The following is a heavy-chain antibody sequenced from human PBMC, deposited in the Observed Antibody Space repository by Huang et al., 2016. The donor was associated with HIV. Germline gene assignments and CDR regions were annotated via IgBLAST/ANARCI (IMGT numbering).Heavy chain of an antibody. Sequence: QVQLQESGPGLVKPSGTLSLTCSVSGGSISSHYWSWIRQPPGKGLEWIGDISYTGNTNYSPSLRSRVTMSIDTSKNQFALRLRYVSAADTAIYYCASTYYYETSRPGEIDYWGQGTLVTVSS. CDR3: ASTYYYETSRPGEIDY. CDR2: ISYTGNT. CDR1: GGSISSHY. J-gene: IGHJ4*02. V-gene: IGHV4-59*03. D-gene: IGHD3-22*01.